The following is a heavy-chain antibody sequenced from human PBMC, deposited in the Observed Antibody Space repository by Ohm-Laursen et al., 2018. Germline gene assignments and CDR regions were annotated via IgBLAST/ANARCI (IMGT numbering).Heavy chain of an antibody. J-gene: IGHJ6*02. CDR1: GFTVSTYC. CDR3: AKGTIVVTDYYYGMDD. Sequence: SLRLSCSAPGFTVSTYCYHWVRKPPGKGQGREEVLSYDCSNNSYSDSVKGRFTIFRDNSKNTLYLQMNSLRAEDTAVYYCAKGTIVVTDYYYGMDDWGQGTMVTVSS. V-gene: IGHV3-30*18. CDR2: LSYDCSNN. D-gene: IGHD3-22*01.